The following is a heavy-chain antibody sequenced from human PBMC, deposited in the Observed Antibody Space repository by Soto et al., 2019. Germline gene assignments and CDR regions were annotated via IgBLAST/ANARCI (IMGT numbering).Heavy chain of an antibody. CDR2: IWYDGSNK. CDR1: GFTFSSYG. Sequence: XGSLRLSCAASGFTFSSYGMHWVRQAPGKGLDWVAVIWYDGSNKYYADSVKGRFTISRDNSKNTLYLQMNSLRAEDTAVYYCARNGVVVAQSYYYYYYGMDVWGQGNTVTVSS. CDR3: ARNGVVVAQSYYYYYYGMDV. J-gene: IGHJ6*02. V-gene: IGHV3-33*01. D-gene: IGHD2-15*01.